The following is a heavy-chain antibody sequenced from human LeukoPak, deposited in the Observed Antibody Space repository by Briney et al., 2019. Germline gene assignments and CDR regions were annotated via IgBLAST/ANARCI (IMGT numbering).Heavy chain of an antibody. CDR1: GGSICSYY. CDR3: ARQSTITYYYGSGSQNWFDP. D-gene: IGHD3-10*01. CDR2: IYYSGST. Sequence: SETLSLTCTVSGGSICSYYWSWIRQPPGKGLEWIGYIYYSGSTNYNPSLKSRVTISVDTSKNQFSLKLSSVTAADTAVYYCARQSTITYYYGSGSQNWFDPWGQGTLVTVSS. V-gene: IGHV4-59*08. J-gene: IGHJ5*02.